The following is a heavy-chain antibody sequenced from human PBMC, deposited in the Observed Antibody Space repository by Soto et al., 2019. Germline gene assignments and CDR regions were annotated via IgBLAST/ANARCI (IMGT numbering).Heavy chain of an antibody. V-gene: IGHV4-59*01. J-gene: IGHJ2*01. CDR2: FYYSGST. Sequence: QVQLQESGPGLVKPSETLSLTCTVSGASISRYYWSWIRQPPGKGLEWIGYFYYSGSTNYNPSLKSRVTISVDTSKYQFSLKLSSVTAADTAVYYCARGRGGYFDLWGRGTLVTVSS. CDR1: GASISRYY. CDR3: ARGRGGYFDL.